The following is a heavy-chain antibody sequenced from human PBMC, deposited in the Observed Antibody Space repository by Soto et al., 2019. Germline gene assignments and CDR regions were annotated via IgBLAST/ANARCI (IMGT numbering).Heavy chain of an antibody. CDR2: IYHSGST. CDR1: GGPISSSNW. J-gene: IGHJ5*02. V-gene: IGHV4-4*01. D-gene: IGHD2-2*02. Sequence: AETLSLTCAVPGGPISSSNWWSWVRQPPGKGLEWIGEIYHSGSTNYNPSLKSRVIISVDKSKNQYSLKLSSVTAWDTAVYSCEREKGYCISTSCYTSNGFAPGGQETLVTVP. CDR3: EREKGYCISTSCYTSNGFAP.